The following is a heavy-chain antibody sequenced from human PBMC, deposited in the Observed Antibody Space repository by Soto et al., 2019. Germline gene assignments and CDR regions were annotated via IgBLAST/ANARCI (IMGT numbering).Heavy chain of an antibody. J-gene: IGHJ5*02. V-gene: IGHV1-69*01. CDR3: SWYYDILARPNWFDP. D-gene: IGHD3-9*01. CDR1: GGTFSSYA. CDR2: IIHIFGTA. Sequence: QVQLVQSGAEVQKPGSSVKVSCKASGGTFSSYAISWVRQAPGQGLEWMGGIIHIFGTANYAQKFQGRVTITAEEYTSTTYMELSSLRSEDTAAYYCSWYYDILARPNWFDPWGQGTLVTVSS.